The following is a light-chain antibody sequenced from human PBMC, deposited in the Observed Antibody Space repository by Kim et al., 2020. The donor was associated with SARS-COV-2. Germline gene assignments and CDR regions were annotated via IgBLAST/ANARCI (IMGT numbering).Light chain of an antibody. CDR3: QQKDILPYT. V-gene: IGKV1-33*01. Sequence: DIQMTQSPSSLSASVGDRVTITCQASQAITNFLNWYQQKPGKAPKLLISAASNLETGVPSRFSGSGSGTDFTLTISSLQPEDFATYYCQQKDILPYTFGQGTKLEI. CDR2: AAS. CDR1: QAITNF. J-gene: IGKJ2*01.